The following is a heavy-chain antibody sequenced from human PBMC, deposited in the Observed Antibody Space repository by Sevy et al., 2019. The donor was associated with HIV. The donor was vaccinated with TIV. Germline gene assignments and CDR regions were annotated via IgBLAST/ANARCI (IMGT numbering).Heavy chain of an antibody. CDR1: GFTFSSYG. D-gene: IGHD3-16*01. V-gene: IGHV3-33*01. Sequence: GGSLRLSCAASGFTFSSYGMHWVRQAPGKGLEWVAVIWYDGSNKYYADSVKGRFTISRDNSKNTLYLQMNSLRAEDTAVYYCARYPGGLHLAYYFDYWGQGTLVTVSS. J-gene: IGHJ4*02. CDR2: IWYDGSNK. CDR3: ARYPGGLHLAYYFDY.